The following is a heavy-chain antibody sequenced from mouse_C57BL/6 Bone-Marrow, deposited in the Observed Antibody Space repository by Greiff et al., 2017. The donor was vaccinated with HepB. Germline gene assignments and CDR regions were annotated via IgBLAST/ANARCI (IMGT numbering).Heavy chain of an antibody. CDR1: GYTLTSYW. D-gene: IGHD1-1*01. J-gene: IGHJ1*03. CDR2: IYPGSRST. CDR3: ARSGHYYGSKRDWYFDV. Sequence: VQLQQPGAELVKPGASVKMSCKASGYTLTSYWITWVKQRPGQGLKWIGDIYPGSRSTNYNEKFKSKATLTVDTSPSTAYMQLSSLTSEDSAVYYCARSGHYYGSKRDWYFDVWGTGTTVTVSS. V-gene: IGHV1-55*01.